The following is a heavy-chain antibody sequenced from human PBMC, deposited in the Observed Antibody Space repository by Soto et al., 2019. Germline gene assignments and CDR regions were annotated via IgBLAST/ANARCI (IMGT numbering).Heavy chain of an antibody. J-gene: IGHJ6*02. CDR2: INAGNGNT. CDR3: ARGDFGDLYYYGMDV. Sequence: ASVKVSCKASGYTFTSYAMHWVRQAPGQRLEWMGWINAGNGNTKYSQKFQGRVTITRDTSASTAYMELSRLRSDDTAVYYCARGDFGDLYYYGMDVWGQGTTVTVSS. CDR1: GYTFTSYA. V-gene: IGHV1-3*01. D-gene: IGHD3-10*01.